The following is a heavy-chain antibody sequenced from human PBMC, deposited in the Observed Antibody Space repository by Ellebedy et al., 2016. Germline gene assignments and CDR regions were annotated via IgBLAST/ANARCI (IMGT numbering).Heavy chain of an antibody. D-gene: IGHD3-22*01. CDR1: GYTFTTYW. V-gene: IGHV5-51*01. CDR2: IYPADSDT. J-gene: IGHJ5*02. Sequence: GESLKISCKASGYTFTTYWIGWVRQMPGKGLEYMGIIYPADSDTRYSPSFQGQVTISVDKSISTAYLHWSSLKASDTAIYYCARGYYLQGSNWFDPWGQGTLVTVSS. CDR3: ARGYYLQGSNWFDP.